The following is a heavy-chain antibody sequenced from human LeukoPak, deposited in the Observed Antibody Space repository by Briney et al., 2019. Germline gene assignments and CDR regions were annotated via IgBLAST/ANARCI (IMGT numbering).Heavy chain of an antibody. CDR1: GFTFSDHV. CDR2: IYASGGA. Sequence: GGSLRLSCAASGFTFSDHVMSWVRQAPGKGLEWISIIYASGGAYHAESVKGRFSAFRDTSKNTVFLQMNNLRAGDTAMYYCVRRHDYWGQGTLVTVSS. V-gene: IGHV3-23*01. CDR3: VRRHDY. J-gene: IGHJ4*02.